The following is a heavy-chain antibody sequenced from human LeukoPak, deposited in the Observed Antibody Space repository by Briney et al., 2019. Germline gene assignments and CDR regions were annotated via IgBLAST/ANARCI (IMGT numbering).Heavy chain of an antibody. V-gene: IGHV3-21*01. Sequence: GGSLRLSCAASGFTFRSYSMNWVRQAPGKGLEWVSAISSTSTYIFYADSVKGRFTISRDNSKNTMYLQMNSLRTEDTAVYYCAKPHSYYDSSGYPVGDAFDIWGQGTMVTVSS. CDR1: GFTFRSYS. CDR3: AKPHSYYDSSGYPVGDAFDI. D-gene: IGHD3-22*01. J-gene: IGHJ3*02. CDR2: ISSTSTYI.